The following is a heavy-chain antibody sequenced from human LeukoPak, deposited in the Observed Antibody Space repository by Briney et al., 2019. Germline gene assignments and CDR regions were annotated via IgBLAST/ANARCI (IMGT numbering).Heavy chain of an antibody. V-gene: IGHV1-2*02. D-gene: IGHD3-22*01. CDR3: ARDYYDNSGFGAFDI. Sequence: ASVKLSFTSSGYTFTAHCMHWVRQAPGQGLEWMGWINPNSGGTKYAQHFQGRVTITRHTSIRTFYMELSRLRSDDTAVYYCARDYYDNSGFGAFDIWGQGPGVTVSS. CDR2: INPNSGGT. J-gene: IGHJ3*02. CDR1: GYTFTAHC.